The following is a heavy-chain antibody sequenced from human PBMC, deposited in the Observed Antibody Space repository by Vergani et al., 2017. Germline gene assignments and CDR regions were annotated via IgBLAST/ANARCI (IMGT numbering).Heavy chain of an antibody. CDR1: GFTVSSNY. V-gene: IGHV3-53*02. D-gene: IGHD3-22*01. Sequence: EVQLVETGGGLIQPGGSLRLSCAASGFTVSSNYMSWVRQAPGKGLEWVSVIYRGGSTYYADSVKGRFTISRDNSKNTLYLQMNSLRAEDTAVYYCARAYYYDSNDAFDIWGQGTLVTVSS. J-gene: IGHJ3*02. CDR2: IYRGGST. CDR3: ARAYYYDSNDAFDI.